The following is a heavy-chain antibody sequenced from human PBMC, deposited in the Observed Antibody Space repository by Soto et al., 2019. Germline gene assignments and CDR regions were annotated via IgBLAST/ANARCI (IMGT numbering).Heavy chain of an antibody. CDR3: AREGPTGTTGFDP. D-gene: IGHD1-1*01. CDR1: GGTFSSCA. Sequence: GASVKVSCKASGGTFSSCAISWVRQAPGQGLECMGGIIPIFGTANYAQKFQGRVTITADESTSTAYMELSSLRSEDTAVYYCAREGPTGTTGFDPWGQGTLVTVSS. J-gene: IGHJ5*02. CDR2: IIPIFGTA. V-gene: IGHV1-69*13.